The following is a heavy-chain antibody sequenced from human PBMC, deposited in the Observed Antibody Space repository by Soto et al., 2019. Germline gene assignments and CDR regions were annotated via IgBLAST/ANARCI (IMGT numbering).Heavy chain of an antibody. CDR2: INAGNGNT. CDR3: ARDIIYGDHPRDYFDY. CDR1: GYTFTSYA. D-gene: IGHD4-17*01. V-gene: IGHV1-3*01. J-gene: IGHJ4*02. Sequence: QVQLVQSGAEVKKPGASVKVSCKASGYTFTSYAMHWVRQAPGQRLEWMGWINAGNGNTKYSQKFQGRVTITRDTSASTAYMELSSLRSEDTAVYYCARDIIYGDHPRDYFDYWGQGTLVTVSS.